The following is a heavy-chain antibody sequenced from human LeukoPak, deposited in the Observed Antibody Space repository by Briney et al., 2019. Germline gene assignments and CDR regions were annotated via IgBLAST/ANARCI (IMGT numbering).Heavy chain of an antibody. D-gene: IGHD6-19*01. CDR2: ISFSGST. CDR3: ARRRRSLAVAGGYFDY. Sequence: PSETLSLTCTVSGGSISSASYYWTWIRQPAGKGLEWIGRISFSGSTNYNPSLNSRVTISLDTSKNQFSLKLSSVTAADTAVYYCARRRRSLAVAGGYFDYWGQGTLVTVSS. V-gene: IGHV4-61*02. CDR1: GGSISSASYY. J-gene: IGHJ4*02.